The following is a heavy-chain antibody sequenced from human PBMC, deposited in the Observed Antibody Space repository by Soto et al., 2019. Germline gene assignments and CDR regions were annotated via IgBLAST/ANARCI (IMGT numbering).Heavy chain of an antibody. CDR2: INSEGSST. V-gene: IGHV3-74*01. CDR3: ARGQERNYGGNPRRDYYYYGMDV. Sequence: GDLRLSFEDSGFTLSRYCMHWVLQAPLKVLIWGIRINSEGSSTIYSDYLKGRFNISRENAKNDLYLQMKSLRAGETAVYYCARGQERNYGGNPRRDYYYYGMDVWGQVTTDSVTS. D-gene: IGHD4-17*01. CDR1: GFTLSRYC. J-gene: IGHJ6*02.